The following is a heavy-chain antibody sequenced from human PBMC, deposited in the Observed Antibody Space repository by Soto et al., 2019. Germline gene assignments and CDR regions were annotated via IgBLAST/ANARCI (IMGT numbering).Heavy chain of an antibody. CDR3: ARGGSGYSYCYDGAHYFLYGMDD. J-gene: IGHJ6*02. V-gene: IGHV4-31*03. Sequence: NPSETLSLTCTVSRGSISSGGYYWSWIRQHPGKGLEWIGYIYYSGSTYYNPSLKSRVTISVDTSKNQFSLKLSSVTAADTAVYYCARGGSGYSYCYDGAHYFLYGMDDWGQGTSVTVSS. CDR1: RGSISSGGYY. D-gene: IGHD5-18*01. CDR2: IYYSGST.